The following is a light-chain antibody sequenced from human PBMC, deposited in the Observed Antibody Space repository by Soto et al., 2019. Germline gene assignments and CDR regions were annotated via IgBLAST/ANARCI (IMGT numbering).Light chain of an antibody. CDR2: LNSDGSH. V-gene: IGLV4-69*01. CDR1: SGHSSYA. CDR3: QTWGTGILV. J-gene: IGLJ2*01. Sequence: QPVLTQSPSASASLGASVKLTCTLSSGHSSYAIAWHQQQPEKGPRYLMKLNSDGSHSKGDGIPDRFSGSSSGAERYLTISSLQSEDEADYYCQTWGTGILVFGGETKLTVL.